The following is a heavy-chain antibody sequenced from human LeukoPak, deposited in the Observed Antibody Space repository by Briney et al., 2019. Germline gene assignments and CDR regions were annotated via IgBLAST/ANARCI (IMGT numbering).Heavy chain of an antibody. CDR2: IYYSGST. Sequence: PSETLSLTCTVSGGSISSYYWSWIRQPPGKGLEWIGYIYYSGSTNYNPSLKSRVTISVDTSKNQFSLKLSSVTAADPAVYYCARSIQTYYDYVWGSYKGEYFDCWGQGTLVTVSS. D-gene: IGHD3-16*01. CDR3: ARSIQTYYDYVWGSYKGEYFDC. CDR1: GGSISSYY. V-gene: IGHV4-59*01. J-gene: IGHJ4*02.